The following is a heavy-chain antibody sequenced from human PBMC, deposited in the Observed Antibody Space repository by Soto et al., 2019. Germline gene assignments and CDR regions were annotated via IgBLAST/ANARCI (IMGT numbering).Heavy chain of an antibody. J-gene: IGHJ4*02. CDR1: RGAFSSYA. V-gene: IGHV1-69*13. D-gene: IGHD5-12*01. CDR2: IIPIFGTA. Sequence: ASVKVSCKDSRGAFSSYAISWVRQAPGQGLEWMGGIIPIFGTANYAQKFQGRVTITADESTSTAYMELSSLRSEDTAVYYCARSLRGYSGYALGYWGQGTLVTVPS. CDR3: ARSLRGYSGYALGY.